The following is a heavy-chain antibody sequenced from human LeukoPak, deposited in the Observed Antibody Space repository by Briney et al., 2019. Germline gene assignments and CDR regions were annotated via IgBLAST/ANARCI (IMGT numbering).Heavy chain of an antibody. CDR3: ARLMTTVTEGNYYYGMDV. D-gene: IGHD4-17*01. CDR1: GGSISSGGYY. V-gene: IGHV4-31*03. CDR2: IYYSGST. Sequence: TSETLSLICTVSGGSISSGGYYWSWIRQHPGKGLEWIGYIYYSGSTYYNPSLKSRVTISVDTSKNQFSLKLSSVTAADTAVYYCARLMTTVTEGNYYYGMDVWGQGTTVTVSS. J-gene: IGHJ6*02.